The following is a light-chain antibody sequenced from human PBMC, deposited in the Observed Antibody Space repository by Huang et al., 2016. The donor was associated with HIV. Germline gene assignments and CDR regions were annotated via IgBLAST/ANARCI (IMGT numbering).Light chain of an antibody. CDR2: DAS. V-gene: IGKV1-33*01. Sequence: DIQMTQSPSFLSASVGDRVTITCQASQDIRFYLNWYQQKPGKAPELLIFDASNLQTGGSSRFSGSGSGTDFTFTISSLQPEDIATYYCQQYDNFPPTFGQGTRLEIK. J-gene: IGKJ5*01. CDR1: QDIRFY. CDR3: QQYDNFPPT.